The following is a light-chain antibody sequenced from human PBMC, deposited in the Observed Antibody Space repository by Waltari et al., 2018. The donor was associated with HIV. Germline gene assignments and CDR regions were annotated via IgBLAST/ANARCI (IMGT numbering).Light chain of an antibody. Sequence: QSVLTQSPSTSGTPGQRVTISCSGCSSTIESNSFSCLQQVPGTAPKLLTFRNTQRPSGVSDRFSGSVSGTSASLAISGLRSEDEADYYCAVWDDSLSAQLFGGGTKLTVL. J-gene: IGLJ3*02. CDR3: AVWDDSLSAQL. CDR2: RNT. CDR1: SSTIESNS. V-gene: IGLV1-47*01.